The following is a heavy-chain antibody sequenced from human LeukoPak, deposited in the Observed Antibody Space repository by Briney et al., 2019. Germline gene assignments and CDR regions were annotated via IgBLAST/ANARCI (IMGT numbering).Heavy chain of an antibody. Sequence: GGSLGLSCAASGFTFSSYAMSWVRQAPGKGLEWVSAISGSGGSTYYADSVKGRFTISRDNSKNTLYLQMNSLRAEDTAVYYCAKDGGPTYGSGRGYYYYGMDVWGQGTTVTVSS. V-gene: IGHV3-23*01. CDR3: AKDGGPTYGSGRGYYYYGMDV. CDR2: ISGSGGST. CDR1: GFTFSSYA. D-gene: IGHD3-10*01. J-gene: IGHJ6*02.